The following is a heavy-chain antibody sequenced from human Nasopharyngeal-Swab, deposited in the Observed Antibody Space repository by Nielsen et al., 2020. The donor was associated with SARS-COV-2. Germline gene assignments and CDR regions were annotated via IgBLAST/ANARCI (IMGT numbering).Heavy chain of an antibody. D-gene: IGHD3-10*01. V-gene: IGHV6-1*01. J-gene: IGHJ6*02. CDR2: TYYRCKWYN. CDR3: ARGMVRGVIRYGMDV. Sequence: SQTHSLTRAISGDSVSSNSAAWNWIRQTPARGLEWLGRTYYRCKWYNDYAVSVKSRITINPDTSKNQFSLQLNSVTPEDTAVYYCARGMVRGVIRYGMDVWGQGTTVTVSS. CDR1: GDSVSSNSAA.